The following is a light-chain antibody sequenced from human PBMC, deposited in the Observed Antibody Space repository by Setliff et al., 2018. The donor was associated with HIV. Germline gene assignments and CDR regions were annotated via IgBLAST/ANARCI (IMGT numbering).Light chain of an antibody. J-gene: IGLJ2*01. Sequence: QSALAQPPSASGSPGQSVTISCTGTSSDVGGYDYVSWYQQHPGKAPKLMIYEVSQRPSGVPERFTGSKSGNTASLTVSGLQPEDEADYYCSSCSSSSTLVFGGGTKVTVL. CDR2: EVS. V-gene: IGLV2-8*01. CDR1: SSDVGGYDY. CDR3: SSCSSSSTLV.